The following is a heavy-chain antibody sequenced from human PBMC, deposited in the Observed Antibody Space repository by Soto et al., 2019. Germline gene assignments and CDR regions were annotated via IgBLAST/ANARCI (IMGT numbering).Heavy chain of an antibody. CDR1: GYPFTSYG. CDR3: ARDRLIAVTGLLHY. Sequence: EASVKVSCKTSGYPFTSYGINWVRQAPGQGPEWMGWISAYNGKTSYTQKFQGRVTMTTDTSTSTAYMELRSLRSDDTAVYYCARDRLIAVTGLLHYWGQGTLVTVSS. V-gene: IGHV1-18*01. J-gene: IGHJ4*02. CDR2: ISAYNGKT. D-gene: IGHD6-19*01.